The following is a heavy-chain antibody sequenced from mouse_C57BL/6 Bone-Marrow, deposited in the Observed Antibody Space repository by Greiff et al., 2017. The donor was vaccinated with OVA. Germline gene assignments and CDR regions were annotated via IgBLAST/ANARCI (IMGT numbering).Heavy chain of an antibody. J-gene: IGHJ2*01. CDR1: GFNIKDTY. D-gene: IGHD2-1*01. CDR2: IDPANGNT. CDR3: AGNIDY. V-gene: IGHV14-3*02. Sequence: DVKLVESGAELVKPGASVKLSCTASGFNIKDTYMHWVKQRPEQGLEWIGRIDPANGNTTYDPKFQGKATITADTSSNTAYLQLSSLTSEDTAVYYCAGNIDYWGQGTTLTVSS.